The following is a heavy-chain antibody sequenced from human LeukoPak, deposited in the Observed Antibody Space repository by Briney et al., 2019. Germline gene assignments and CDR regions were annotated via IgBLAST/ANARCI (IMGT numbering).Heavy chain of an antibody. CDR1: GGSISSYY. V-gene: IGHV4-59*08. J-gene: IGHJ4*02. CDR3: ARYPLDGYNLSPSFDY. CDR2: IYYSGST. D-gene: IGHD5-24*01. Sequence: SETLSLTCTVSGGSISSYYWSWIRQPPGKGLEWIGYIYYSGSTNYNPSLKSRVTISVDTSKNQLSLKLSSVTAADTAVYYCARYPLDGYNLSPSFDYWGQGTLVTVSS.